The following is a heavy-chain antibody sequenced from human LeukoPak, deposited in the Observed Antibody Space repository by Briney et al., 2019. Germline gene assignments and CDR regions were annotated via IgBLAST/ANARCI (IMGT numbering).Heavy chain of an antibody. CDR1: GFTFSSNW. Sequence: GGSLSLSCAASGFTFSSNWMTWVRQAPGKGLVWVSRMNSDGSLTDYADPVKGRFIISRDNSKNPLYLQMNSLRAEDTAVYYCARGVGPYHWGQGTLVTVSS. D-gene: IGHD2-15*01. CDR3: ARGVGPYH. CDR2: MNSDGSLT. J-gene: IGHJ4*02. V-gene: IGHV3-74*01.